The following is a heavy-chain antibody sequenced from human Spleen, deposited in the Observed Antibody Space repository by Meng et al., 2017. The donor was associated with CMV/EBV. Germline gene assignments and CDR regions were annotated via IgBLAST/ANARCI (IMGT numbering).Heavy chain of an antibody. CDR2: INTSVGYT. CDR3: ARGPWGGSYSALPFDY. V-gene: IGHV1-46*01. CDR1: GYTFTNYY. Sequence: QVQLVQSGAEVKKPGASVKVSCKASGYTFTNYYRHWVRQAPGQGLEWMGIINTSVGYTSHAQKFQGRVTMTRDTSTSTVHMEVSSLRSADTAVYYCARGPWGGSYSALPFDYWGQGTLVTVSS. D-gene: IGHD1-26*01. J-gene: IGHJ4*02.